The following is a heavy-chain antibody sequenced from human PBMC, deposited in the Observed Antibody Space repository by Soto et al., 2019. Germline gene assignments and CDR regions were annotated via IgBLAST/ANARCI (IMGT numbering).Heavy chain of an antibody. Sequence: GGSLRLSCAASGFTFSSSSMNWVRQAPGKGLEWVSYISSSGDTIYYADSVKGRFTISRDNAKNSLFLQMNSLRDYDTAGYYYPRSDYYFDSWGQGTLVTVSS. V-gene: IGHV3-48*02. CDR2: ISSSGDTI. CDR3: PRSDYYFDS. CDR1: GFTFSSSS. J-gene: IGHJ4*01.